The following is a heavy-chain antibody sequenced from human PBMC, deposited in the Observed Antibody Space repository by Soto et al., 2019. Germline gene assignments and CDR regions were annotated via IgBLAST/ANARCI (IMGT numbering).Heavy chain of an antibody. J-gene: IGHJ4*02. CDR3: ARYQDGDELLDY. Sequence: SETLSLTCTVSGGSISSYYWSWIRQPPGKGLEWLGYIYYSGSTNYNPSLKSRVTISVDTSKNQFSLKLNSVTAADTAVYYCARYQDGDELLDYRGQGSLVIVSS. V-gene: IGHV4-59*08. CDR2: IYYSGST. D-gene: IGHD4-17*01. CDR1: GGSISSYY.